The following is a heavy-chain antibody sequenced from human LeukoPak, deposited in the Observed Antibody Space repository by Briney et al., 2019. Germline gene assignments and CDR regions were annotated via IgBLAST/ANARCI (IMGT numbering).Heavy chain of an antibody. CDR3: ARDYYYDSSGYPPDI. D-gene: IGHD3-22*01. Sequence: TFSXYXMNXVRQAPGKGLEWVSSISSSSSYIYYADSVKGRFTISRDNAKNSLYLQMNSLRAEDTAVYYCARDYYYDSSGYPPDIWGQGTMVTVSS. CDR1: TFSXYX. CDR2: ISSSSSYI. V-gene: IGHV3-21*01. J-gene: IGHJ3*02.